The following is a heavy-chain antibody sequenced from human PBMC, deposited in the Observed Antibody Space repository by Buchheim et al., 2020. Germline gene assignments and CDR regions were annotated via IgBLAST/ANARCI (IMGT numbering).Heavy chain of an antibody. Sequence: QVQLVQSGAEVKKPGSSVKVSCKASGGTFSSYAISWVRQAPGQGLEWMGGIIPIFGTANYAQKFQGRVTITADESTSTAYMELSSVRSEDTAVYYCAREFTYYYDSSGYHKLGYFDYWGQGTL. CDR2: IIPIFGTA. D-gene: IGHD3-22*01. J-gene: IGHJ4*02. CDR3: AREFTYYYDSSGYHKLGYFDY. V-gene: IGHV1-69*01. CDR1: GGTFSSYA.